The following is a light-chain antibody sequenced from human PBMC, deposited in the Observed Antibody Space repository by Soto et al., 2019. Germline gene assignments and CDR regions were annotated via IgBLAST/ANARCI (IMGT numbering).Light chain of an antibody. J-gene: IGLJ2*01. CDR3: LLYFGGVRV. CDR1: TGAVTSGNY. V-gene: IGLV7-43*01. CDR2: STN. Sequence: QTVVTQEPSVTVSPGGTVTLTCASSTGAVTSGNYANWFQQKPGQAPRTLIYSTNNKHSWTPARFSGSLLGDKAALTLSGVQPEDEAEYYCLLYFGGVRVFGGGTKLTVL.